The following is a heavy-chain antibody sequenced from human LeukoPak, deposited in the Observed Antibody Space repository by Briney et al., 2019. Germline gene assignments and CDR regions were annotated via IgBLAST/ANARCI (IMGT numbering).Heavy chain of an antibody. Sequence: SETLSPTCAVYGGSFSGYYWSWIRQPPGKGLEWIGEINHSGSTNYNPSLKSRVTISVDTSKNQFSLKLSSVTAADTAVYYCAEGVAAAGREYGMDVWGQGTTVTVSS. CDR3: AEGVAAAGREYGMDV. CDR2: INHSGST. J-gene: IGHJ6*02. D-gene: IGHD6-13*01. V-gene: IGHV4-34*01. CDR1: GGSFSGYY.